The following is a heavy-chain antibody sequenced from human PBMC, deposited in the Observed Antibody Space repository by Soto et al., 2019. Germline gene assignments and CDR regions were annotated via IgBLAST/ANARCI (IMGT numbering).Heavy chain of an antibody. CDR3: ANGGATQAGY. CDR1: GFTFSSYG. Sequence: QVQLVESGGGVVQPGRSLRLSCAASGFTFSSYGMHWVRQAPGKGLEWVAVISYDGSNKYYADSVKGRFTISRDNSKNTLYLHINSLGAEATAVYYCANGGATQAGYWGQGTLVTVSS. J-gene: IGHJ4*02. V-gene: IGHV3-30*18. D-gene: IGHD1-26*01. CDR2: ISYDGSNK.